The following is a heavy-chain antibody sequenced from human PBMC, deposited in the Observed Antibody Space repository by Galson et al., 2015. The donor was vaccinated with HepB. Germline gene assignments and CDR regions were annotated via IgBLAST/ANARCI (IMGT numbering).Heavy chain of an antibody. CDR2: NNSDGSTT. CDR1: GLSFSTTW. D-gene: IGHD4-11*01. J-gene: IGHJ4*02. CDR3: ATAGNYRFDY. Sequence: SLRLSCAASGLSFSTTWINWVRQAPGKGLVWVSRNNSDGSTTNDADSVKGRFTISRDNAQNTLFLQMNSLTAEDTAVYYCATAGNYRFDYWGQGTLVTVSS. V-gene: IGHV3-74*01.